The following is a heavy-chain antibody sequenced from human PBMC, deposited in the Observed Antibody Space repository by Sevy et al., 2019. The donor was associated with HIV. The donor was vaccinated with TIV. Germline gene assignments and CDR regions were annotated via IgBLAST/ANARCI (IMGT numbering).Heavy chain of an antibody. D-gene: IGHD3-16*01. CDR3: AGDGSSGGLFLKDYYYFGMDV. CDR2: ISYDGNRK. Sequence: GGSLRLSCAASGFTFSSYAMHWVRQAPGKGLEWVAVISYDGNRKYHADSVKDRFTISRDNSKNTLYLQMNSLRAEDTAGYYCAGDGSSGGLFLKDYYYFGMDVWGQGTTVTVSS. CDR1: GFTFSSYA. V-gene: IGHV3-30*04. J-gene: IGHJ6*02.